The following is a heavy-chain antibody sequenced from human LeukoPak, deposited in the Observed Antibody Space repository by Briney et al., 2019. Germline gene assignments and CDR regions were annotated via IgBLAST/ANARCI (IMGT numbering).Heavy chain of an antibody. CDR2: IYYSGST. J-gene: IGHJ5*02. CDR1: GGSISSYY. D-gene: IGHD3-10*02. Sequence: PSVTLSLTCTVSGGSISSYYWSWIRQPPGKGLEWIGYIYYSGSTNYNPSLKSRVTISVDTSKNQFSLKLSSVTAADTAVYYCARWDVPNWFDPWGQGTLVTVSS. CDR3: ARWDVPNWFDP. V-gene: IGHV4-59*01.